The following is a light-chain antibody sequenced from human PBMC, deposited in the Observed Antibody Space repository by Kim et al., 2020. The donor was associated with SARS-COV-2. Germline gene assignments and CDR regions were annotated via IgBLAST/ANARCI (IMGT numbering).Light chain of an antibody. Sequence: ASVEDRVTITCRASQAIGNHLAWYQQKPGTAPKRLIYGASSLQSGVPSRFSGSGSGTEFTLTISSLQPEDFTTYYCLYHNNHLLNFGGGTKVDIK. V-gene: IGKV1-17*01. CDR2: GAS. CDR1: QAIGNH. CDR3: LYHNNHLLN. J-gene: IGKJ4*01.